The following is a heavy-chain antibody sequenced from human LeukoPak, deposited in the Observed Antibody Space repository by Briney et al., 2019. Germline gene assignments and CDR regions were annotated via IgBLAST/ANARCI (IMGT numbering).Heavy chain of an antibody. J-gene: IGHJ4*02. D-gene: IGHD5-24*01. CDR3: ARDGSRLEMATPYAWYYFDY. Sequence: ASVKVSCKASGYTFTSYYMHWVRQAPGQGLEWMGIINPSGGSTSYAQKFQGRVTITRDTSTSTVYMELSSLRSEDTAVYYCARDGSRLEMATPYAWYYFDYWGQGTLVTVSS. CDR2: INPSGGST. V-gene: IGHV1-46*01. CDR1: GYTFTSYY.